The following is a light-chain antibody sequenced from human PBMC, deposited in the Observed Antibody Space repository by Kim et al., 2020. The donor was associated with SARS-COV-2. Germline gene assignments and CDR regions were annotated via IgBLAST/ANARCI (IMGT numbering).Light chain of an antibody. J-gene: IGLJ3*02. CDR2: YKSDSDK. CDR3: MIWFSSAWV. Sequence: LTCTLRSGINVGTYRIYWYQQKPGSPPQYLLRYKSDSDKQQGSGVPSRFSGSKDASANAGILLISGLQSEDEADYYCMIWFSSAWVFGGGTQLTVL. CDR1: SGINVGTYR. V-gene: IGLV5-45*02.